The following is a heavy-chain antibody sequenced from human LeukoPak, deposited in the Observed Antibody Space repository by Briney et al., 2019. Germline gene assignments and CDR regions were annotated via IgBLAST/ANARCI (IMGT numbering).Heavy chain of an antibody. Sequence: SDTLSLTCTVSGGSISSYYWSWIRQPAGKGLEWIGRIYTSGSTNYNPSLKSRVTMSVDTSKNQFSLKLSSVTAADTAVYYCARDSTAWFGESGATDYYYGMDVWGQGTTVTVSS. J-gene: IGHJ6*02. V-gene: IGHV4-4*07. D-gene: IGHD3-10*01. CDR1: GGSISSYY. CDR3: ARDSTAWFGESGATDYYYGMDV. CDR2: IYTSGST.